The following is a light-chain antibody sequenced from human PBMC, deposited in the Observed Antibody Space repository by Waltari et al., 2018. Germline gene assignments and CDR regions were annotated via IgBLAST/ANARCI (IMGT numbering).Light chain of an antibody. CDR1: QSILDSPNDKNY. CDR3: QQYDSSPPT. Sequence: DIVMTQSPDFLAVSLGERATINCKSSQSILDSPNDKNYLAWYQQKPGQPPKLLIYWASSRNSGVPVRFSGSGSGTDFTLTVSSLQAEDVAVYYCQQYDSSPPTFGQGTKVEIK. CDR2: WAS. J-gene: IGKJ1*01. V-gene: IGKV4-1*01.